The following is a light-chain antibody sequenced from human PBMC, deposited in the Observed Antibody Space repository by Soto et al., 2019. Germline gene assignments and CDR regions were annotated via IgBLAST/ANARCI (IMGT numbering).Light chain of an antibody. CDR3: QQYNGYSRT. V-gene: IGKV1-8*01. CDR2: AAS. J-gene: IGKJ1*01. CDR1: QGISSY. Sequence: IRMTQSPSSFSASPGDRFTIACGASQGISSYLAWYQQKPGKAPKLLIYAASTFQSGVPSRFSGSGSGTDFTLTTSCLQSEDFATYYCQQYNGYSRTFGQGTKVDNK.